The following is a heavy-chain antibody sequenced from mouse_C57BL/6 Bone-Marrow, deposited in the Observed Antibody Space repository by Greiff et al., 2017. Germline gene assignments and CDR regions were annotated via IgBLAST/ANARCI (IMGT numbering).Heavy chain of an antibody. CDR1: GYTFTSYW. CDR2: IDPSDSET. Sequence: QVQLQQPGAELVRPGSSVKLSCKASGYTFTSYWMHWVKQRPIQGLEWIGNIDPSDSETHYNQKFKDKATLTVDKSSRSAYMQLSSLSSEDSAVYYCARLDYYGSCFDYWGQGTTLTVSS. V-gene: IGHV1-52*01. D-gene: IGHD1-1*01. CDR3: ARLDYYGSCFDY. J-gene: IGHJ2*01.